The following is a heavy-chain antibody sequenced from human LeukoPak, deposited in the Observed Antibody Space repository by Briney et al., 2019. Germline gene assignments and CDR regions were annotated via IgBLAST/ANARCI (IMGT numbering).Heavy chain of an antibody. V-gene: IGHV3-30-3*01. CDR2: ISYDGSNK. D-gene: IGHD7-27*01. CDR1: GFTFNTYA. CDR3: ARDNNWGSTHY. Sequence: GTSLRLSCAASGFTFNTYAMHWVRQAPGKGLEWVAVISYDGSNKYYADSVEGRFTISRDNSMNTLYPQMSSLRTEDTAVYYCARDNNWGSTHYWGQGTLVTVSS. J-gene: IGHJ4*02.